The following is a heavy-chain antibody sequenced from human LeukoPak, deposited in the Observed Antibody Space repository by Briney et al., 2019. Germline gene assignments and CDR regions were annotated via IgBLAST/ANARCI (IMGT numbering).Heavy chain of an antibody. V-gene: IGHV3-30*03. D-gene: IGHD3-10*01. CDR1: GFILSSYG. CDR3: AGSWFYRDYFEY. CDR2: LSYDGSNE. Sequence: GGSLRLSCAASGFILSSYGMHWVRQAPGKGLEWVAVLSYDGSNEYYADSVKGRFTISRDNSKNTLYLQMNSLRVEDTAVYYCAGSWFYRDYFEYWGQGTLVTVSS. J-gene: IGHJ4*02.